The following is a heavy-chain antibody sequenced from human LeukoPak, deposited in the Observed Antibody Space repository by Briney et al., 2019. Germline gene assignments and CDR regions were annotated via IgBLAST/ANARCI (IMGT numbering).Heavy chain of an antibody. J-gene: IGHJ4*02. CDR3: ARSFSEKFYFES. V-gene: IGHV4-61*02. CDR1: GDSISRGRYY. D-gene: IGHD1-26*01. CDR2: IYASGKT. Sequence: PSETLSLTCTVSGDSISRGRYYWSWVRQPAGKELEWIGRIYASGKTDYNPYTPSLKSRVAMSLDTSKNQVSLYLTSVTAADTAMYFCARSFSEKFYFESWGQGTLVTVSS.